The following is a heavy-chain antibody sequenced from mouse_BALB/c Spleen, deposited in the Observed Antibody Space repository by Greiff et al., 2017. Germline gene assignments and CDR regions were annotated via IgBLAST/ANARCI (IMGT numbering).Heavy chain of an antibody. J-gene: IGHJ3*01. CDR3: ARGLITTSWFAY. CDR1: GFSLTSYG. V-gene: IGHV2-9*02. D-gene: IGHD2-4*01. CDR2: IWAGGST. Sequence: VQGVESGPGLVAPSQSLSITCTVSGFSLTSYGVHWVRQPPGKGLEWLGVIWAGGSTNYNSALMSRLSISKDNSKSQVFLKMNSLQTDDTAMYYCARGLITTSWFAYWGQGTLVTVSA.